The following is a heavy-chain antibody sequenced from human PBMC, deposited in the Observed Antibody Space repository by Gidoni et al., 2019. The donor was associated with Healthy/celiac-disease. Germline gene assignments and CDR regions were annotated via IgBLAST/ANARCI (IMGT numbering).Heavy chain of an antibody. Sequence: QVQLVESGGGVVQPGRSLRLSCAASAFTFSSYAIPWFRQAPAKGLEWVAVISYDGSNKYYADAVKGRFTSSRDNSKNTLYLQMNSLRAEETAVYYCARDHLLVDIVVVVAATPLYYYYGMDVWGQGTTVTVSS. CDR3: ARDHLLVDIVVVVAATPLYYYYGMDV. V-gene: IGHV3-30-3*01. J-gene: IGHJ6*02. CDR2: ISYDGSNK. D-gene: IGHD2-15*01. CDR1: AFTFSSYA.